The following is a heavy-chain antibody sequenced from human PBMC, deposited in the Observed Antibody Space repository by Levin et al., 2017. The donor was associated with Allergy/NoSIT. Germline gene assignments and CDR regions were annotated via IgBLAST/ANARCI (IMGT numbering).Heavy chain of an antibody. J-gene: IGHJ6*02. CDR2: IYPRDSDT. CDR1: GYDFTSYW. V-gene: IGHV5-51*01. CDR3: ARRPSIVRPTGGMDV. D-gene: IGHD1-26*01. Sequence: HGESLKISCKGSGYDFTSYWIGWVRQMPGKGLEWMGIIYPRDSDTRYSPSFQGQVTISADKSISTAYLQWSSLKASDTAMYYCARRPSIVRPTGGMDVWGQGTTVTVSS.